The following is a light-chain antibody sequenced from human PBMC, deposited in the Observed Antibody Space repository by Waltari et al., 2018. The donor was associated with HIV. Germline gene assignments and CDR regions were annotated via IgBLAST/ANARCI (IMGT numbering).Light chain of an antibody. CDR3: SSLTVSGTLV. Sequence: QSALTQPASVSGSPGQSITLSCTGTSSDVGLYDLVSWYRQQPGKAPQLLMYGVSNRPSGISFALFGFKSARQTAALTISGLQAEDEGDYYCSSLTVSGTLVFGGGTKLTVL. CDR1: SSDVGLYDL. J-gene: IGLJ3*02. CDR2: GVS. V-gene: IGLV2-14*01.